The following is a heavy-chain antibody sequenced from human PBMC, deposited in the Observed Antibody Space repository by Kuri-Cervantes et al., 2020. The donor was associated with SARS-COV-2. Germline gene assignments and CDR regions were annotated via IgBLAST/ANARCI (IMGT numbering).Heavy chain of an antibody. Sequence: GESLKISCAASGFTFSSYSMNWVRQAPGKGLERVSYISSSSSTIYYADSVKGRFTISRDNAKNSLYLQMNSLRAEDTAVYYCARGYSYGYAVLDAFDIWGQGTMVTVSS. CDR2: ISSSSSTI. D-gene: IGHD5-18*01. CDR1: GFTFSSYS. J-gene: IGHJ3*02. CDR3: ARGYSYGYAVLDAFDI. V-gene: IGHV3-48*01.